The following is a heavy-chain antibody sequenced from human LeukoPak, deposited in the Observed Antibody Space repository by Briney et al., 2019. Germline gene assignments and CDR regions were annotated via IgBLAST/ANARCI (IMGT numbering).Heavy chain of an antibody. D-gene: IGHD2-21*02. V-gene: IGHV1-8*02. CDR3: ARVFCSGGDCYRYFDY. Sequence: ASVKVSCKASGYTFNHYGINWVRQATGQGLEWMGWMNPNSGNTGFGQKFQGRVTMTRDTSISTAYMELSSLRSEDTAVYYCARVFCSGGDCYRYFDYWGQGTLVTVSS. CDR2: MNPNSGNT. J-gene: IGHJ4*02. CDR1: GYTFNHYG.